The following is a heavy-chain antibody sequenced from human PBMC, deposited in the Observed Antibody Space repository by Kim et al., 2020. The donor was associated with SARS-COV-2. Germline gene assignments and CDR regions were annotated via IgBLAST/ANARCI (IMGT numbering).Heavy chain of an antibody. CDR2: INPSGGST. Sequence: ASVKVSCKASGYTFTSYYMHWVRQAPGQGLEWMGIINPSGGSTSYAQKFQGRVTMTRDTSTSTVYMELSSLRSEDTAVYYCARGGVGYSSSWYNGHAFDIWGQGTMVTVSS. J-gene: IGHJ3*02. D-gene: IGHD6-13*01. CDR1: GYTFTSYY. V-gene: IGHV1-46*01. CDR3: ARGGVGYSSSWYNGHAFDI.